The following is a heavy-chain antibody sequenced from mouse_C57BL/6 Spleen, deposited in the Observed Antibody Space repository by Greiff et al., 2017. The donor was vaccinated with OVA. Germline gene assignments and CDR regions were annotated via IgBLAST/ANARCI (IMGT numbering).Heavy chain of an antibody. CDR3: VRHWGPAWFAY. Sequence: LVESGPELVKPGASVKISCKASGYSFTSYYIHWVKQRPGQGLEWIGWIYPGSGNTKSHEKFKGKATLTTDTSSSTAYMQLSSLTSEDAAFYYCVRHWGPAWFAYWGQGTLVTVSA. D-gene: IGHD4-1*01. CDR2: IYPGSGNT. CDR1: GYSFTSYY. V-gene: IGHV1-66*01. J-gene: IGHJ3*01.